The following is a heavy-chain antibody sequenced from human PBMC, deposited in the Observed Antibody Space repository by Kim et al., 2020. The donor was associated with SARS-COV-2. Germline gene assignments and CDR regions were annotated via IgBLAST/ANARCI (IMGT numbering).Heavy chain of an antibody. CDR3: ASFSSSWYGFLDY. D-gene: IGHD6-13*01. J-gene: IGHJ4*02. V-gene: IGHV3-11*06. Sequence: ADSVKGRFTISRDNAKNSLYLQMNSLRAEDTAVYYCASFSSSWYGFLDYWGQGTLVTVSS.